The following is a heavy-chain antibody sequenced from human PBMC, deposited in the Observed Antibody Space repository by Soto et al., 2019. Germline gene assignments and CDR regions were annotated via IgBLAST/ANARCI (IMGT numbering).Heavy chain of an antibody. CDR1: GFTFDDYA. CDR2: ITWNRGVI. Sequence: VQLVESGGGLVRPGGSLTLSCEASGFTFDDYAMHWVRQTPEKGLEWVSGITWNRGVIAYAASVRGRFTISRDNAKSFLYLQMDSLRPEDTGFYYCAIASYDPSSYFFASWGQGTLVSVSS. CDR3: AIASYDPSSYFFAS. J-gene: IGHJ4*02. V-gene: IGHV3-9*01. D-gene: IGHD3-16*01.